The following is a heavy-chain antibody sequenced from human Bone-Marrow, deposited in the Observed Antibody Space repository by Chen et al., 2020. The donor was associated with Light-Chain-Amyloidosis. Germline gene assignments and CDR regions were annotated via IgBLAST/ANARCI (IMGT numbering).Heavy chain of an antibody. CDR2: IYPDDSDA. V-gene: IGHV5-51*01. J-gene: IGHJ4*02. Sequence: KGSGYTFPNYWIGWVRQMPGKGLEWMGVIYPDDSDARYSPSFEGQDTISADKSITTAYLQWRSLKASDTAMYYCARRRDGYNFDYWGQGTLVTVSS. D-gene: IGHD5-12*01. CDR1: GYTFPNYW. CDR3: ARRRDGYNFDY.